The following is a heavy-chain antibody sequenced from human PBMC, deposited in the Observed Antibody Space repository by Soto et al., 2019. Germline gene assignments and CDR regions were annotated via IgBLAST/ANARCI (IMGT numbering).Heavy chain of an antibody. CDR3: ARGGGLNPNLRIYYYYYYMDV. D-gene: IGHD3-16*01. CDR2: TYYRSKWYN. CDR1: GDSVSSNSAA. Sequence: SQTLSLTCAISGDSVSSNSAAWNWIRQSPSRGLEWLGRTYYRSKWYNDYAVSVKSRITINPDTSKNQFSLQLNSVTPEDTAVYYCARGGGLNPNLRIYYYYYYMDVWGKGTTVTVSS. J-gene: IGHJ6*03. V-gene: IGHV6-1*01.